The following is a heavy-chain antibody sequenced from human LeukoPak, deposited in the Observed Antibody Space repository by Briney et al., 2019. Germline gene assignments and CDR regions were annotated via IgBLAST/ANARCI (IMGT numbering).Heavy chain of an antibody. J-gene: IGHJ4*02. V-gene: IGHV4-34*01. CDR2: INHSGST. CDR1: GGSFSGYY. CDR3: ARIDGYRGPLDY. D-gene: IGHD5-24*01. Sequence: SETLSLTCAVYGGSFSGYYWSWIRQPPGKGLEWIGEINHSGSTNYNPSLKSRVTISVDTSKNQFSLRLSSVTAADTAVYYCARIDGYRGPLDYWGQGTLVTVSS.